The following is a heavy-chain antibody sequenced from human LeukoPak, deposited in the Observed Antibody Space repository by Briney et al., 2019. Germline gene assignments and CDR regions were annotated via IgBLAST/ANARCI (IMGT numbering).Heavy chain of an antibody. D-gene: IGHD1-7*01. CDR3: ARGWGLTGTTNWFDP. CDR1: GGSFSGYY. V-gene: IGHV4-34*01. J-gene: IGHJ5*02. CDR2: INHSGST. Sequence: SEPLSLTCAVYGGSFSGYYWSWIRQPPGKGLEWIGEINHSGSTNYNPSLKSRVTISVDTSKNQFSLKLSAVTAADTAVYYCARGWGLTGTTNWFDPWGQGTLVTVSS.